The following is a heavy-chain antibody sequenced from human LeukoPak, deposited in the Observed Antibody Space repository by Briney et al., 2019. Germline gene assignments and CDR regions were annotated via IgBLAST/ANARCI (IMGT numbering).Heavy chain of an antibody. CDR3: ARQHCSGGDCYFFD. J-gene: IGHJ4*02. CDR1: GFTFSSYA. CDR2: ISGNGGGT. D-gene: IGHD2-15*01. Sequence: GGSLRLSCAASGFTFSSYAMSWVRQAPEKGLEWVSTISGNGGGTYYADSVKGHFTISRDNSKNTLYLQMNSLRAEDTAVYYCARQHCSGGDCYFFDWGQGTLVTVSS. V-gene: IGHV3-23*01.